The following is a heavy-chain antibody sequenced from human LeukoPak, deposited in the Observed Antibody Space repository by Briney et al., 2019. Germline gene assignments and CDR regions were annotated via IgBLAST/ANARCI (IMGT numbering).Heavy chain of an antibody. Sequence: GGSLRLSCAGSGFSFSSYGMHWVRQAPGKGLEWMAFIRSDGSNKYYADSVKGRFTISRDNSKNTLYLQMNSLRAEDTAVYYCARGVHERSGYDSPFDYWGQGTLVTVSS. CDR2: IRSDGSNK. V-gene: IGHV3-30*02. J-gene: IGHJ4*02. D-gene: IGHD5-12*01. CDR3: ARGVHERSGYDSPFDY. CDR1: GFSFSSYG.